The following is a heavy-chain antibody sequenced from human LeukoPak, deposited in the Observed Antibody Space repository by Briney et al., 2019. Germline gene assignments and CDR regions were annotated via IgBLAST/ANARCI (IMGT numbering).Heavy chain of an antibody. J-gene: IGHJ4*02. Sequence: SETLSLTCTVSGGSISSYYWSWIRQPPGKGLEWIGYIYYSGSTNYNPSLKSRVTISGDTSKNQFSLKLSSVTAADTAVYYCARGSEGYFDWLPSDYWGQGTLVTVSS. D-gene: IGHD3-9*01. CDR2: IYYSGST. V-gene: IGHV4-59*01. CDR1: GGSISSYY. CDR3: ARGSEGYFDWLPSDY.